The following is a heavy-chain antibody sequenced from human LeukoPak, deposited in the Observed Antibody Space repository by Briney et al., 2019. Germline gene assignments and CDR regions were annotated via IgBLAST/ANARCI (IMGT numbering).Heavy chain of an antibody. CDR2: IIPIFGTA. CDR1: GGSFSSYV. J-gene: IGHJ3*02. CDR3: ARATHTISGAFDI. D-gene: IGHD3-10*01. V-gene: IGHV1-69*13. Sequence: ASVKVSCKASGGSFSSYVISWVRQAPGQGLEWMGGIIPIFGTANYAQKFQGRATITADESTSTAYMELSSLRSEDTAVYYCARATHTISGAFDIWGQGTMVTVSS.